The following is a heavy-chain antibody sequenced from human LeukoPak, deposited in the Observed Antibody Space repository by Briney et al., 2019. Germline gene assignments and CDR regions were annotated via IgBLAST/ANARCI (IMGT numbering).Heavy chain of an antibody. Sequence: SETLSLTCTVSGGSISSYYWSWIRQPPGKGLGWIGYIYYSGSTNYNPSLKSRVTISVGTSKNQFSLKLSSVTAADTAVYYCARSGRYYDSSGYLGYWGQGTLVTVSS. CDR2: IYYSGST. CDR3: ARSGRYYDSSGYLGY. J-gene: IGHJ4*02. V-gene: IGHV4-59*01. CDR1: GGSISSYY. D-gene: IGHD3-22*01.